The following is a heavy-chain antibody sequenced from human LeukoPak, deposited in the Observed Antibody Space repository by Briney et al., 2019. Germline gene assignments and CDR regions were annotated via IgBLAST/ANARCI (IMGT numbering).Heavy chain of an antibody. J-gene: IGHJ4*02. CDR2: INPNSGGT. CDR1: GYTFTVYY. V-gene: IGHV1-2*02. D-gene: IGHD3-22*01. CDR3: ARARTLYYYDSSGYSPLDF. Sequence: ASVKVSCKASGYTFTVYYIHWVRQAPGQGLECMGWINPNSGGTNFAQKFQGRVTMTRDTSISAAYMELSRLRSDDTAVYYCARARTLYYYDSSGYSPLDFWGQGTLVTLSS.